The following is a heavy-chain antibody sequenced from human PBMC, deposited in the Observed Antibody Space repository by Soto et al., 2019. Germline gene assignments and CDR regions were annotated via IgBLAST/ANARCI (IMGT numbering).Heavy chain of an antibody. J-gene: IGHJ6*02. CDR3: ARWGYDFWSENYYYYYGMDV. D-gene: IGHD3-3*01. CDR1: GFTVSSKY. Sequence: PGGSLRLSCAASGFTVSSKYMSWVRQAPGKGLEWVSVIYSGGSTAYADSVKGRFTISRDSSKNTLYLQLNSLRAEDTAVYYCARWGYDFWSENYYYYYGMDVWGQGTTVTVSS. CDR2: IYSGGST. V-gene: IGHV3-53*01.